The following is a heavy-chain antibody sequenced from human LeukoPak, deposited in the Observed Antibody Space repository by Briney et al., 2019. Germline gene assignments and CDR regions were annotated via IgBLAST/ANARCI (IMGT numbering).Heavy chain of an antibody. Sequence: SETLSLTCTASGGTISSYSWSWIRQPPGKGLEWIGYIYYSGSTNYNPSLKSRVTISVDTSKNQFSLKLSSVTAADTAVYYCATKEDDYVAAFDIWGQGSMVTVSS. V-gene: IGHV4-59*01. CDR2: IYYSGST. J-gene: IGHJ3*02. CDR3: ATKEDDYVAAFDI. CDR1: GGTISSYS. D-gene: IGHD4-17*01.